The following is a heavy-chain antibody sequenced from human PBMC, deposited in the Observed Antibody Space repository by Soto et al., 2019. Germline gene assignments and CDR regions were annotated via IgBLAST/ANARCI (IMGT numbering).Heavy chain of an antibody. V-gene: IGHV4-31*03. D-gene: IGHD3-10*01. CDR3: ARNRFGELQPTEYYFDY. Sequence: TSETLSLTCTVSGGSISSGGYYWSWIRQHPGKGLEWIGYIYYSGSTYYNPSLKSRVTISVDTSKNQFSLKLSSVTAADTAVYYCARNRFGELQPTEYYFDYWGQGTLVTVSS. CDR2: IYYSGST. J-gene: IGHJ4*02. CDR1: GGSISSGGYY.